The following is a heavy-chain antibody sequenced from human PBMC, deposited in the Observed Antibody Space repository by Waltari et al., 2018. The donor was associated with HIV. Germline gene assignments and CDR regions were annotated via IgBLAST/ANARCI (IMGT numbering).Heavy chain of an antibody. D-gene: IGHD2-21*02. V-gene: IGHV3-66*01. CDR3: ASIAYCGGDCYPRGMDV. J-gene: IGHJ6*02. Sequence: EVQLVESGGGLVQPGGSLRVSCAASGFTVSSHYMSRVRMAPGKGLEWVSVIYSGGSTYYADSVKGRFTISRDNSKNTLYLQMNSLRAEDTAVYYCASIAYCGGDCYPRGMDVWGQGTTVTVSS. CDR2: IYSGGST. CDR1: GFTVSSHY.